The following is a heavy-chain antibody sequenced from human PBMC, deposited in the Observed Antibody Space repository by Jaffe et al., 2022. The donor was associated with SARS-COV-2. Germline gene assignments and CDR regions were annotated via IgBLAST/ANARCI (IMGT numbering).Heavy chain of an antibody. CDR1: GYTFTTYD. CDR3: ARDYGGSSGWFDP. Sequence: QVQLVQSGAEVREPGASVKVSCKASGYTFTTYDINWVRQASGQGLEWVAWMSPKSGDTGYAQKFQGRVTLTRDTFTSTAYMELSSLTSEDTAVYYCARDYGGSSGWFDPWGQGTLVTVSS. J-gene: IGHJ5*02. D-gene: IGHD2-15*01. V-gene: IGHV1-8*01. CDR2: MSPKSGDT.